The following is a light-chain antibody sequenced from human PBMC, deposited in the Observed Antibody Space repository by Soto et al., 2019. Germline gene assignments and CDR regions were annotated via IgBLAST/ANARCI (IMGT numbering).Light chain of an antibody. V-gene: IGKV3-15*01. J-gene: IGKJ1*01. Sequence: EIVMTQSPATLSVSPGERATLSCISSQSVSSNLAWYQQKPGQAPRLLIYGASTRATGIPARFNGSGSGTEFTLTISSLQSEDFAVYYCQQYNNWPPWTFGQGTKVDIK. CDR3: QQYNNWPPWT. CDR1: QSVSSN. CDR2: GAS.